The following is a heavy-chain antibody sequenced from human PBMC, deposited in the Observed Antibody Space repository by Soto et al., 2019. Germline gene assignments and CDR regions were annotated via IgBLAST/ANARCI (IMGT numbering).Heavy chain of an antibody. D-gene: IGHD2-2*01. J-gene: IGHJ6*03. Sequence: GGSLRLSCAASGFTFSSYAMSWVRQAPGKGLEWVSAISGSGGSTYYADSVKGRFTISRDNSKNTLYLQMNSLRAEDTAVYYCAKRFCSSTSCRTYYYYYMDVWGKGTTVTVSS. V-gene: IGHV3-23*01. CDR3: AKRFCSSTSCRTYYYYYMDV. CDR1: GFTFSSYA. CDR2: ISGSGGST.